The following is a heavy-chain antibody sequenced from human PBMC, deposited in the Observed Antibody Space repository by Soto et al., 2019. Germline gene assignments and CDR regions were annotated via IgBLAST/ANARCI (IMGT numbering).Heavy chain of an antibody. CDR1: GGSISSYY. J-gene: IGHJ4*02. D-gene: IGHD6-19*01. V-gene: IGHV4-59*01. Sequence: SETLSLTCSVSGGSISSYYWSWIRQPPGKGLEWIGYIYYSGSTNYNPSLKSRVTISVDTSKNQFSLKLSSVTAADTAVYYCARGLAVAGLYFDYWGQGTLVTV. CDR2: IYYSGST. CDR3: ARGLAVAGLYFDY.